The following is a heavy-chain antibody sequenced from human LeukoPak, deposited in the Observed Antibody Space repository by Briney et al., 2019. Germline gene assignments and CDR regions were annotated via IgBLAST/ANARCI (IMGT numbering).Heavy chain of an antibody. J-gene: IGHJ5*02. V-gene: IGHV4-34*01. D-gene: IGHD1-1*01. Sequence: PSETLSLTCAVYGGSFSGYYWSWIRQPPGKGLEWIGEINHSGSTNYNPSLKSRVTISVDTSKNQFSLKLSSVTAADTAVYYCARVDENDPYNWINWFDPWGQGTLVTVSS. CDR2: INHSGST. CDR3: ARVDENDPYNWINWFDP. CDR1: GGSFSGYY.